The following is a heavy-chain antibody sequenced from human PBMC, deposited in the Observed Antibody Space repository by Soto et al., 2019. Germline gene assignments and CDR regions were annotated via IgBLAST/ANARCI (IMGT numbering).Heavy chain of an antibody. J-gene: IGHJ4*02. CDR2: IYPGDSDT. V-gene: IGHV5-51*01. CDR3: ARLDGAVAGNFDY. D-gene: IGHD6-19*01. Sequence: ASRKVSCKGSGYSCASYWVGWVRQMPGKGLEWMGIIYPGDSDTRYSPSFQGQVTISADKSISTAYLQWSSLKASDTAMYYCARLDGAVAGNFDYWGQGTLVTVSS. CDR1: GYSCASYW.